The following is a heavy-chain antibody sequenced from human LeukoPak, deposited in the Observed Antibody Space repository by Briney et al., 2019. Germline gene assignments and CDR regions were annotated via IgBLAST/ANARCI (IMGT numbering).Heavy chain of an antibody. J-gene: IGHJ4*02. CDR1: GFTFSSYE. D-gene: IGHD3-22*01. CDR3: ARDYYNNSGRFDY. Sequence: PGGSLRLSCAASGFTFSSYETNWVRQVPGKGLEWVSYISGSGSTIYYADSVKGRFTISRDNAKNSLYLQMNSLRAEDTAVYYCARDYYNNSGRFDYWGQGTLVTVSS. CDR2: ISGSGSTI. V-gene: IGHV3-48*03.